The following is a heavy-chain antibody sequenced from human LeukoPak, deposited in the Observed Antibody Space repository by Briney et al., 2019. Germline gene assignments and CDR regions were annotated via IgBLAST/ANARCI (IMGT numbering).Heavy chain of an antibody. CDR2: IRSKAYGGTT. V-gene: IGHV3-49*03. D-gene: IGHD3-10*01. CDR3: TRDGGVLLWFGELLSSPLDY. Sequence: GGSLRLSCTASGFTFGDYAMSWFRQAPGKGLEWVGFIRSKAYGGTTEYAASVKGRFTISRDDSKSIAYLQMNSLKTEDTAVYYCTRDGGVLLWFGELLSSPLDYWGQGTLVTVSS. CDR1: GFTFGDYA. J-gene: IGHJ4*02.